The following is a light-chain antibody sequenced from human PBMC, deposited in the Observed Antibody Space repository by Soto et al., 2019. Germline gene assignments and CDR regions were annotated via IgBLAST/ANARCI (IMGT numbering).Light chain of an antibody. CDR3: LQDYNYRS. J-gene: IGKJ1*01. V-gene: IGKV1-6*01. CDR2: AAS. Sequence: IQMTQSPSSLSASVGDRATITCRASQGIRNDLGWYQQKPGKAPKLLIYAASSLQSGVPSRFSGSGSGTDFTLTISSLQPEDFATYYCLQDYNYRSFGQGTKVDIK. CDR1: QGIRND.